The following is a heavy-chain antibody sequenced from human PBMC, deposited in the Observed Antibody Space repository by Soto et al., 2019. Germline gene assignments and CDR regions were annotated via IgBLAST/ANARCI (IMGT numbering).Heavy chain of an antibody. J-gene: IGHJ1*01. D-gene: IGHD7-27*01. Sequence: AGTLCLTCRVSGAYISDFSWSWIRQPAGKGLEWIGRITINGNTQKNPSFKSRVTMSIDTSRNHFSLNRQSATAADTALCYCARESGENWAYEAHWGPGTLVTVSS. CDR2: ITINGNT. CDR1: GAYISDFS. V-gene: IGHV4-4*07. CDR3: ARESGENWAYEAH.